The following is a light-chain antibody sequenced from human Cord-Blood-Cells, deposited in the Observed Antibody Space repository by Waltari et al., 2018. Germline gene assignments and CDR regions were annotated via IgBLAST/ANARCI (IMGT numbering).Light chain of an antibody. CDR1: QGISSY. V-gene: IGKV1-8*01. CDR3: QQYYSYPYT. Sequence: AIRMTQSSSSFSASTGDRVTITCRASQGISSYLAWYQQKPGKAPKLLIYAASTLQSGVPSRFSGSGSGTDFTLTISCLQSEDFATYYCQQYYSYPYTFGQGTNL. J-gene: IGKJ2*01. CDR2: AAS.